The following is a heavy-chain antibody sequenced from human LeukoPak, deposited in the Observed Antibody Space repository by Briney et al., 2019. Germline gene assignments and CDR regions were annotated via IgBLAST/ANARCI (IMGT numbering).Heavy chain of an antibody. V-gene: IGHV3-48*01. Sequence: GGSLRLSCAASGFTFSCHSMKWVRQAPGKGLEWVSYISSSGSNIYYADSVKGRFTISRDNAKNSLYLQMNSLRAEDTAVYYCARKSLQGWNSDYWGEGILVTVSS. CDR1: GFTFSCHS. D-gene: IGHD1-7*01. CDR3: ARKSLQGWNSDY. J-gene: IGHJ4*02. CDR2: ISSSGSNI.